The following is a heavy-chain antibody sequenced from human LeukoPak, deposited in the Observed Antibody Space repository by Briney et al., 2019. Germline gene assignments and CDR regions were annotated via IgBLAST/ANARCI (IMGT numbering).Heavy chain of an antibody. V-gene: IGHV4-59*12. D-gene: IGHD3-10*01. CDR2: IYYSGST. CDR1: GGSISSYY. CDR3: ARGCLGYLAWPVLWFGELPPLGCYYYGMDV. Sequence: PSETLSLTCTVSGGSISSYYWSWIRQPPGKGLEWIGYIYYSGSTNYNPSLKSRVTIPVDTSKNQFSLKLSSVTAADTAVYYCARGCLGYLAWPVLWFGELPPLGCYYYGMDVWGQGTTVTVSS. J-gene: IGHJ6*02.